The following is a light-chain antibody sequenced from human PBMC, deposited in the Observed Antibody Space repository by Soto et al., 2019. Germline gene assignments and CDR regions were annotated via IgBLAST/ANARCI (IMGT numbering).Light chain of an antibody. V-gene: IGKV3-20*01. J-gene: IGKJ3*01. CDR1: QTPRSNY. Sequence: EIVLTQTPGTLSLSPGESATLSCKASQTPRSNYFAWHQQKVGQAPRLLVYGASLRAAVVPDRFSGSGSRTDFNLTINSVEPEDFAVYYCHQFGSSPFTFGPGTRVDI. CDR2: GAS. CDR3: HQFGSSPFT.